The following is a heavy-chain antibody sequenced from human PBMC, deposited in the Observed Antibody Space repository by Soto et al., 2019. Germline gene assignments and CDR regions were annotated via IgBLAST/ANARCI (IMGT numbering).Heavy chain of an antibody. Sequence: SETLSLTCAVYGGSFSGYYWSWIRQPPGKGLEWIGEINHSGSTNYNPSLKSRVTISVDTSKNQFSLKLSSVTAADTAVYYCARGGIALVKGRRWFDPWGQGTLVTVSS. J-gene: IGHJ5*02. CDR1: GGSFSGYY. D-gene: IGHD6-19*01. CDR2: INHSGST. CDR3: ARGGIALVKGRRWFDP. V-gene: IGHV4-34*01.